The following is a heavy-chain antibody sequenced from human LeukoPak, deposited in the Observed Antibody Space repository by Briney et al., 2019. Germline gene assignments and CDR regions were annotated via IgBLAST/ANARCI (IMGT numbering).Heavy chain of an antibody. Sequence: GGSLTLSCAASGFTFSSYAMSWVRQAPGKGLEWVSAISGSGGSTYYADSVKGRFTISRDNSKNTLYLQMNSLRAEDTAVYYCARGVRGVITWFDPWGQGTLVTVSS. D-gene: IGHD3-10*01. J-gene: IGHJ5*02. CDR1: GFTFSSYA. V-gene: IGHV3-23*01. CDR3: ARGVRGVITWFDP. CDR2: ISGSGGST.